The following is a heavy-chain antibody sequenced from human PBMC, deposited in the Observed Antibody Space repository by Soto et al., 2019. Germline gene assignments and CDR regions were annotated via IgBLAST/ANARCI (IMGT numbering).Heavy chain of an antibody. V-gene: IGHV3-30*18. CDR1: GFTLSKYG. D-gene: IGHD6-25*01. J-gene: IGHJ6*02. CDR2: ISDDGSNK. CDR3: AKEGGFRTESPLYYYGMDV. Sequence: GGSLRLSCAASGFTLSKYGMHCVRQAPGKGLEWVAVISDDGSNKYYADYVKGRLTISRDNSKNTLYLQMNSLRLEDTAVYYCAKEGGFRTESPLYYYGMDVWGQGTTVTVSS.